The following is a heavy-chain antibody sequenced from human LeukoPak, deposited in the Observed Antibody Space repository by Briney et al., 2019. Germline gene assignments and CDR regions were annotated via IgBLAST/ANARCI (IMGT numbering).Heavy chain of an antibody. Sequence: SETLSLTCTVSGGSISSGGYYWSWIRQHPGKGLEWIGYIYYSGGTYYNPSLKSRVTISVDTSKNQFSLKLSSVTAADTAVYYCARDADYCCGGSCPEGWFDPWGQGTLVTVSS. CDR1: GGSISSGGYY. CDR2: IYYSGGT. V-gene: IGHV4-31*03. CDR3: ARDADYCCGGSCPEGWFDP. J-gene: IGHJ5*02. D-gene: IGHD2-15*01.